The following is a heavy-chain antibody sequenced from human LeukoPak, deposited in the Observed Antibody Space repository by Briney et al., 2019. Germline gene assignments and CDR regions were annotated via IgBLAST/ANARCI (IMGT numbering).Heavy chain of an antibody. CDR3: ARGKSTYSSGYYYYLDY. J-gene: IGHJ4*02. CDR2: IYHSGST. CDR1: GYSISSGYY. V-gene: IGHV4-38-2*02. D-gene: IGHD3-22*01. Sequence: SETLSLTCTVSGYSISSGYYWGWVRQPPGKGLEWIGSIYHSGSTYYNPSLKSRVTISVDTSKNQFSLKLSSVTAADTAVYYCARGKSTYSSGYYYYLDYWGQGTLVTVSS.